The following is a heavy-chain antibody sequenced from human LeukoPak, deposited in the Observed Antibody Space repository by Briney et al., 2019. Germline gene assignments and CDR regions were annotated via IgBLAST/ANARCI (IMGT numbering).Heavy chain of an antibody. CDR2: INPNSGGT. V-gene: IGHV1-2*04. D-gene: IGHD3-3*01. CDR1: GYTFTGYY. J-gene: IGHJ4*02. Sequence: ASVKVSCKASGYTFTGYYMHWVRQAPGQGLEWMGWINPNSGGTNYAQKFQGWVTMTRDTSISTAYMELSRLRSDDTAVYYRARGRRSRFWSGYLSPNFDYWGQGTLVTVSS. CDR3: ARGRRSRFWSGYLSPNFDY.